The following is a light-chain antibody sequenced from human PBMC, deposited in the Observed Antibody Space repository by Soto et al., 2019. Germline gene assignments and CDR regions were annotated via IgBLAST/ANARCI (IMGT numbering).Light chain of an antibody. CDR1: SSDIGDYNY. J-gene: IGLJ1*01. CDR2: EVS. CDR3: SSYAGSLYV. V-gene: IGLV2-8*01. Sequence: QSALTQPPSASGSPGQSVTISCTGTSSDIGDYNYVSWYQQHPGKAPKLMIYEVSKRPSGVPDRFSGSKSGNTASLTVSGHQAEDEADYYCSSYAGSLYVFGTGTKLTVL.